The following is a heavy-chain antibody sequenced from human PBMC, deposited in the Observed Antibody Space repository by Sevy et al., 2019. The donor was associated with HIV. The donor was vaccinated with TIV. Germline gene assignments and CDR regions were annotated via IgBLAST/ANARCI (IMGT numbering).Heavy chain of an antibody. CDR3: ARGDCSGGSCYSGSPNDY. Sequence: ASVKVSCKASGYTFTDYYMHWVRQAPGQGLEWMGWINPNSGGTNYAQKFQGWVTMTRDTSIGTAYMELGRLRSDDTAVYYCARGDCSGGSCYSGSPNDYWGQGTLVTVSS. J-gene: IGHJ4*02. CDR2: INPNSGGT. V-gene: IGHV1-2*04. CDR1: GYTFTDYY. D-gene: IGHD2-15*01.